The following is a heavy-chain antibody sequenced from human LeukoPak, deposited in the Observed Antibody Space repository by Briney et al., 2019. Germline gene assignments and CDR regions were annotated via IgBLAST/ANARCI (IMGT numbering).Heavy chain of an antibody. CDR1: GGSISSYY. CDR2: IYYSGST. J-gene: IGHJ4*02. D-gene: IGHD3-22*01. Sequence: TETLSLTCTVSGGSISSYYWSWIRQPPGKGLEWIGYIYYSGSTNYNPSLKSRVTISVDTSKNQFSLKLSSVTAADTAVYYCARAAPYYYDRSGYYLGGIFDYWGQGTLLTVSS. V-gene: IGHV4-59*01. CDR3: ARAAPYYYDRSGYYLGGIFDY.